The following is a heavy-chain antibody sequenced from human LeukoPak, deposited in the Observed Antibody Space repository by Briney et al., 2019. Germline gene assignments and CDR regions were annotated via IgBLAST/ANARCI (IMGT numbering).Heavy chain of an antibody. CDR2: ISGGSSTI. CDR3: AMDRARSGPQGMDV. J-gene: IGHJ6*03. CDR1: GFTFSSYN. D-gene: IGHD1-14*01. V-gene: IGHV3-48*01. Sequence: GGSLTLSCAASGFTFSSYNMNWVRQAPGKGREWVSYISGGSSTIYYADSVKGRFTISRDNAKNLLFLQMNSLRAEDMAVYYCAMDRARSGPQGMDVWGKGTTVTVSS.